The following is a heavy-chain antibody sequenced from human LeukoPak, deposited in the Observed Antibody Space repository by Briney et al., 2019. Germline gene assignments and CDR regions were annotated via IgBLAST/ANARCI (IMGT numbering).Heavy chain of an antibody. V-gene: IGHV3-15*05. CDR3: STLGSPYYYDRSGSYSDY. CDR1: GFPFSNAW. J-gene: IGHJ4*01. Sequence: PGGSLRLSCTASGFPFSNAWMTWVRQAPGKGLEWVGRIKSKFDGGTTDYAAPVKGRFTISRDDSTNTVYLQMNSLKTEDTAVYYCSTLGSPYYYDRSGSYSDYWGQGTLATVSS. D-gene: IGHD3-22*01. CDR2: IKSKFDGGTT.